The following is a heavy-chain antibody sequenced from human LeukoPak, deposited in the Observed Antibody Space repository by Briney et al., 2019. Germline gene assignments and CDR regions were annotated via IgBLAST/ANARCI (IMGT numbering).Heavy chain of an antibody. CDR3: AKDRVPLAARPLHFDY. CDR1: GFTFSSYA. CDR2: ISGSGGST. J-gene: IGHJ4*02. V-gene: IGHV3-23*01. D-gene: IGHD6-6*01. Sequence: LAGGSLRLSCAASGFTFSSYAMSWVRQAPGKGLEWVSAISGSGGSTYYADSVKGRFTISRDNSKNTLYLQMNSLRAEDTAVYYCAKDRVPLAARPLHFDYWGQGTLVTVSS.